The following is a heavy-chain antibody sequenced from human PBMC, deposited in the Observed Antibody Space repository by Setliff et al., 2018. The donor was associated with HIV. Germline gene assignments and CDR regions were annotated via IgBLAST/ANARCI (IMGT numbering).Heavy chain of an antibody. Sequence: PGESLKISCTGSGYGFSNHWIGWVRQMPGRGLEWMGIIYPQDSDTRYSPSFEGHVTISADRSRNTAYLQWTALKASDTAMYYCARHTIDISLLVVQDPGPFDIWGRWTMVTVSS. CDR2: IYPQDSDT. CDR1: GYGFSNHW. D-gene: IGHD3-10*01. CDR3: ARHTIDISLLVVQDPGPFDI. V-gene: IGHV5-51*01. J-gene: IGHJ3*02.